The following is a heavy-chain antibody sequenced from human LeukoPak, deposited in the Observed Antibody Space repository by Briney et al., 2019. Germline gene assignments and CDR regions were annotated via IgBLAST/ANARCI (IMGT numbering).Heavy chain of an antibody. Sequence: GGSLRLSCAASGFTFSSFSMNWVRQAPGKGLEWVSPISSSSYIYYADSVKGRFTISRDNAKNSLYLQMNSLRAEDTAVYYCARVPRYRIAVADDPNWGQGTLVTVSS. J-gene: IGHJ4*02. V-gene: IGHV3-21*01. CDR2: ISSSSYI. CDR3: ARVPRYRIAVADDPN. CDR1: GFTFSSFS. D-gene: IGHD6-19*01.